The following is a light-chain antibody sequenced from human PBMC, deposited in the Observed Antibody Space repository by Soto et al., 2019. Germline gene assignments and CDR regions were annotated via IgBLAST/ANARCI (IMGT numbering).Light chain of an antibody. V-gene: IGLV6-57*02. CDR1: SGSIATNY. CDR2: EDT. J-gene: IGLJ2*01. CDR3: QSYDGSNPDVV. Sequence: NFMLTQPHSVSASPGKTVTISCTGSSGSIATNYVQWYQQRPGSAPTTVIYEDTQRPSGVPERFSGSIDSSSNSASLTISGLKTEDEAAYYWQSYDGSNPDVVFGGGTKVTVL.